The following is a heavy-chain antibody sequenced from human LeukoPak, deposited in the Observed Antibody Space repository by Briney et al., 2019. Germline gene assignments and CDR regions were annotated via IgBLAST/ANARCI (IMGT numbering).Heavy chain of an antibody. CDR3: AKDSYYDSSGNGGDAFDI. CDR1: GFTFSSYG. J-gene: IGHJ3*02. CDR2: ISYDGSSK. V-gene: IGHV3-30*18. D-gene: IGHD3-22*01. Sequence: PGGSLRLSCAASGFTFSSYGMHWVRQAPGKGLEWVAVISYDGSSKYYADSVKGRFTISRDNSKNTLYLQMNSLRAEDTAVYYCAKDSYYDSSGNGGDAFDIWGQGTMVTVSS.